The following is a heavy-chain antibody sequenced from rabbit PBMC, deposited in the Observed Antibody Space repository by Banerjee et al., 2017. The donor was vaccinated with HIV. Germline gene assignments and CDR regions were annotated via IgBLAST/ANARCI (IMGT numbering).Heavy chain of an antibody. Sequence: QEQLVESGGGLVKPEGSLTLTCTTSGFSFSSGYCMCWVRQTPGKGLEWIGCIGVGSGGTNYASWAKGRFTISKTSSTTVTLQMTSLTAADTATYFCARFFPVNSAYYDLWGPGTLVTVS. CDR1: GFSFSSGYC. CDR3: ARFFPVNSAYYDL. J-gene: IGHJ4*01. V-gene: IGHV1S45*01. D-gene: IGHD1-1*01. CDR2: IGVGSGGT.